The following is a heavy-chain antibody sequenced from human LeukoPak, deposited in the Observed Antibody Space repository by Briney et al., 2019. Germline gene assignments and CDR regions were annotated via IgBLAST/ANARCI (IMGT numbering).Heavy chain of an antibody. CDR3: ARGQWELRADWFDP. CDR1: GGTFSSYT. V-gene: IGHV1-69*02. CDR2: IIPILGIA. Sequence: SVKVSCKASGGTFSSYTISWVRQAPGQGLEWMGRIIPILGIANYAQKFQGGVTITADKSTSTAYMELSSLRSEDTAVYYCARGQWELRADWFDPWGQGTLVTVSS. D-gene: IGHD1-26*01. J-gene: IGHJ5*02.